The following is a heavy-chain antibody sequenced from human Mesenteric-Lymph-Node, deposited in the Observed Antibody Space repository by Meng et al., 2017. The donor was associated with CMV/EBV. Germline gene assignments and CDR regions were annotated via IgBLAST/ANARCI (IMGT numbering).Heavy chain of an antibody. CDR3: ARGYGDYVGY. J-gene: IGHJ4*02. D-gene: IGHD4-17*01. CDR2: IYSGGSST. V-gene: IGHV3-23*03. Sequence: GESLKISCAASGFTFSSYAMSWVRQAPGKGLEWVSVIYSGGSSTYYADSVKGRFTISRDNSKNTLYLQMNSLRAEDTALYYCARGYGDYVGYWGQGTLVTVSS. CDR1: GFTFSSYA.